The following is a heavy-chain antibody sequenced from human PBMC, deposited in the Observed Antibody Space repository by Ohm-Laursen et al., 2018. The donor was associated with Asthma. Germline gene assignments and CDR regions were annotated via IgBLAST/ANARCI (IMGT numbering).Heavy chain of an antibody. V-gene: IGHV4-34*01. D-gene: IGHD2-21*02. CDR3: ARECGGDCYQDFDY. CDR2: INHSGST. Sequence: TLSLTWAVYGGSFSGYYWSWIRQPPGKGLEWIGEINHSGSTNYNPSLKSRVTISVDTSKNQFSLKLSSVTAADTAVYYCARECGGDCYQDFDYWGQGTLVTVSS. CDR1: GGSFSGYY. J-gene: IGHJ4*02.